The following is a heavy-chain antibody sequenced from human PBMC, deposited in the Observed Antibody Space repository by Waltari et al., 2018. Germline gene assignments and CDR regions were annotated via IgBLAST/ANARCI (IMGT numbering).Heavy chain of an antibody. CDR2: SMPIFGTA. J-gene: IGHJ1*01. V-gene: IGHV1-69*08. CDR1: GGTFSSYA. D-gene: IGHD6-6*01. CDR3: AGEDGSSSKYFQH. Sequence: QVQLVQSGAEVKKPGSSVKVSCKASGGTFSSYAISWVRQAPGQGLEWMGRSMPIFGTANYAQKFQGRVTITADKSTRTAYMERRSVGSTATAEYDCAGEDGSSSKYFQHWGQGTLVTVSS.